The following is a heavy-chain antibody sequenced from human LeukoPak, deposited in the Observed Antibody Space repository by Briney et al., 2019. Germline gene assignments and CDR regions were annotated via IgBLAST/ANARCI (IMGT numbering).Heavy chain of an antibody. V-gene: IGHV4-59*12. CDR3: ARALGGGLGDY. J-gene: IGHJ4*02. CDR1: GGSISSYY. Sequence: SETLSLTCTVSGGSISSYYWSWIRQPPGKGLEWIGYIYYSGSTDYNPSLKSRLAISVDNSMNQFSLKLSSVTAAGTAVYYCARALGGGLGDYWGQGTLVTVSS. CDR2: IYYSGST. D-gene: IGHD1-26*01.